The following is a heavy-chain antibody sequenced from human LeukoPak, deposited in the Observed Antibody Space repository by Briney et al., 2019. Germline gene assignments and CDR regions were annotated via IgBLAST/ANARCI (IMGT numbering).Heavy chain of an antibody. J-gene: IGHJ3*02. D-gene: IGHD3-3*01. Sequence: GGSLRLSRAASGFTFSDYYMSWIRQAPGKGLECVSYISSSGSTIYYADSVKGRFTISRDNAKNSLYLQMNSLRAEDTAVYYCARVGYDFWSGYYGAFDIWGQGTMVTVSS. CDR3: ARVGYDFWSGYYGAFDI. V-gene: IGHV3-11*01. CDR2: ISSSGSTI. CDR1: GFTFSDYY.